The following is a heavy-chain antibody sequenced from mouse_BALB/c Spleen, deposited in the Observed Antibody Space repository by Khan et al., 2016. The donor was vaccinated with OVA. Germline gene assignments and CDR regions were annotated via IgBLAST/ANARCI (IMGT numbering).Heavy chain of an antibody. CDR3: TRSYDYDEGLAY. J-gene: IGHJ3*01. D-gene: IGHD2-4*01. CDR2: IWSGGST. V-gene: IGHV2-2*02. Sequence: QVQLQQSGPGLVQPSQSLSITCTVSGFSLTTYGVHWVRQSPGKGLEWLGVIWSGGSTDYNAAFISRLSISKDNSTSQVFFQMNSLQVNDTAIYDSTRSYDYDEGLAYWGQGTLVTVSA. CDR1: GFSLTTYG.